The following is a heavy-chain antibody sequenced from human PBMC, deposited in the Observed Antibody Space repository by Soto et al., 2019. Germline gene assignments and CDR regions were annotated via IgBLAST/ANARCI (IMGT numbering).Heavy chain of an antibody. CDR3: AREAPSSSFYMDV. CDR1: GGSISSGGYY. D-gene: IGHD6-13*01. J-gene: IGHJ6*03. CDR2: IYYSGST. Sequence: PSETLSLTCTVSGGSISSGGYYWSWIRQHPGKGLEWIGYIYYSGSTYYNPSLKSRVTISVDTSKNQFSLKLSSVTAADTAVYYCAREAPSSSFYMDVWGKGTTVTVSS. V-gene: IGHV4-31*03.